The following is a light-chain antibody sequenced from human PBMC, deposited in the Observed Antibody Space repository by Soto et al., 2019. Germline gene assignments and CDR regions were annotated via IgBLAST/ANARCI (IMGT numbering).Light chain of an antibody. CDR1: QSVSHF. Sequence: ILLTQSPFTLSLSPVSLATLSFRASQSVSHFLAWFQQKPGQAPRLLIYETSHRAPGTPARFSGSGSGTDFTLTISSLEAEDFALYFCQHRSSWPPTFGGGTKVDTK. V-gene: IGKV3-11*01. CDR3: QHRSSWPPT. CDR2: ETS. J-gene: IGKJ4*01.